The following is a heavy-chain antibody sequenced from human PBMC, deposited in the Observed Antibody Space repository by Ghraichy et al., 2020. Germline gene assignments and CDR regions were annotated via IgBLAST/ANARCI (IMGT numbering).Heavy chain of an antibody. CDR3: ARAHNGGYEPFDY. CDR1: GGSISSYY. J-gene: IGHJ4*02. Sequence: ESLNISCTVSGGSISSYYWSWIRQPAGKGLEWIGRIYTSGSTNYNPSLKSRVTMSVDTSKNQFSLKLSSVTAADTAVYYCARAHNGGYEPFDYWGQGTLVTVSS. D-gene: IGHD5-12*01. CDR2: IYTSGST. V-gene: IGHV4-4*07.